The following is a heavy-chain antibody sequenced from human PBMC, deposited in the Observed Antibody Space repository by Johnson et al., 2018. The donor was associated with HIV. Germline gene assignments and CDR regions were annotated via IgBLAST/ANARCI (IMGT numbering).Heavy chain of an antibody. CDR3: ARVTQQVVRVGSDAFDI. CDR2: ISWNSGSI. V-gene: IGHV3-9*01. Sequence: EVQLVESGGGLVQPGRSLRLSCAASGFTFDDYAMHWVRQAPGKGLEWVSGISWNSGSIGYADSVKGRFTISRDNAKNSLYLQMNSLRAEDTAVYYCARVTQQVVRVGSDAFDIWGQGTMVTVSS. D-gene: IGHD4-23*01. J-gene: IGHJ3*02. CDR1: GFTFDDYA.